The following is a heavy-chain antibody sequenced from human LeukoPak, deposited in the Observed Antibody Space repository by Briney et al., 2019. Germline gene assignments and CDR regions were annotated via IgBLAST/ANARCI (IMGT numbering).Heavy chain of an antibody. CDR1: VYTFTSYD. J-gene: IGHJ4*02. CDR3: ARGVNSGYVN. V-gene: IGHV1-8*01. CDR2: MNPNSGNT. D-gene: IGHD5-12*01. Sequence: ASVKVSSKHSVYTFTSYDINWVRQAPRQGLEWMGWMNPNSGNTGYAQKFQGRVTMTRSTSISTAYMELSSLRSEDTAVYYCARGVNSGYVNWGQGNLVTVYS.